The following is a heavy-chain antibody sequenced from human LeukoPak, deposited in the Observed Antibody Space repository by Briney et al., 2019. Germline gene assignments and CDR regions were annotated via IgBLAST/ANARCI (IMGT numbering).Heavy chain of an antibody. CDR1: GYTFTGYY. CDR2: INPNSGGT. J-gene: IGHJ4*02. D-gene: IGHD2-2*02. CDR3: ARGACSSTSCYMTDY. V-gene: IGHV1-2*02. Sequence: ASVKVPCKASGYTFTGYYMHWVRQAPGQGLEWMGWINPNSGGTNYAQKFQGRVTMTRDTSISTAYMELSRLRSDDTAVYYCARGACSSTSCYMTDYWGQGTLVTVSS.